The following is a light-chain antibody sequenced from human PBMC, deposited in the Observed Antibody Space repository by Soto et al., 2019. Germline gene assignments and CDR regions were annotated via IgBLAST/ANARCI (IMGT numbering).Light chain of an antibody. CDR2: KAS. CDR1: QSINSL. V-gene: IGKV1-5*03. CDR3: QQYYTLWT. J-gene: IGKJ1*01. Sequence: IPVTPSPSTLSRSVGARVTIPCRASQSINSLLGWYQQKRGKARKLLICKASRLESGVPSRFSGSGAGTEFTLTISSLQPDDVATYYCQQYYTLWTFGQGTKVDIK.